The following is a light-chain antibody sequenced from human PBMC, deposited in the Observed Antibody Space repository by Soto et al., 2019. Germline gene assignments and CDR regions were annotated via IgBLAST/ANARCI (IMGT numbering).Light chain of an antibody. Sequence: QSVLTQPPSASATPGQRVTISCSGSTSNIGRNTVNWYQQLPGTAPKLRIYSNNQRPSGVPDRFSGSKSGTSASLAISGLQSEDEADYYCAAWDDSLIDYVFGPGTKVTVL. CDR1: TSNIGRNT. CDR3: AAWDDSLIDYV. J-gene: IGLJ1*01. CDR2: SNN. V-gene: IGLV1-44*01.